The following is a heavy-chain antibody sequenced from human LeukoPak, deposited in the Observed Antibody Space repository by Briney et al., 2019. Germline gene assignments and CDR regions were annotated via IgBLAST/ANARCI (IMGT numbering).Heavy chain of an antibody. Sequence: GGSLRLSCAASGFTFSYYAMSWVRQAPGKGLEWVSVIYSGGSTYYADSVKGRFTISRDNSKNTLYLQMNSLRAEDTAVYYCAKSDSPYSSSWYPWGYWGQGTLVTVSS. V-gene: IGHV3-53*01. CDR1: GFTFSYYA. D-gene: IGHD6-13*01. CDR2: IYSGGST. CDR3: AKSDSPYSSSWYPWGY. J-gene: IGHJ4*02.